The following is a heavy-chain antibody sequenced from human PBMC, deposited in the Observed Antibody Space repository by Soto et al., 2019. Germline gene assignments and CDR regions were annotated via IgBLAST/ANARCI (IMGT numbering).Heavy chain of an antibody. D-gene: IGHD5-18*01. J-gene: IGHJ4*02. CDR1: GFTFSSYA. V-gene: IGHV3-23*01. Sequence: AGGSLRLSCAASGFTFSSYAMSWVRQAPGKGLEWVSAISGSGGSTYYADSVKGRFTISRDNSKNTLYLQMNSLRAEDTAVYYCAKGLWILDLTVGFDSWGQGTLVTVSS. CDR2: ISGSGGST. CDR3: AKGLWILDLTVGFDS.